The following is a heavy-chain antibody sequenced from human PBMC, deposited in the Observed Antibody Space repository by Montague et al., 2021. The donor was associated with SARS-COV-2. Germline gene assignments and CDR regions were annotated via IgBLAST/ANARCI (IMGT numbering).Heavy chain of an antibody. D-gene: IGHD2-15*01. J-gene: IGHJ3*02. CDR1: GGSISSSSYY. V-gene: IGHV4-39*01. Sequence: SETLSLTCTVSGGSISSSSYYWGWIRQPPGEGLEWIGSIYYSGSTYYNPSLKSRVTISVDTSKNQFSLKLSSVTAADTAVYYCARWKLCCSGGSCYSNRFDIWGQGTMVTVAS. CDR2: IYYSGST. CDR3: ARWKLCCSGGSCYSNRFDI.